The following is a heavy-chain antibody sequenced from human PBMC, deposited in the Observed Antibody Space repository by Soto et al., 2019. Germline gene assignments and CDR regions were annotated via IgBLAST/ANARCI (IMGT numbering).Heavy chain of an antibody. CDR1: GYTFTSYY. J-gene: IGHJ4*02. Sequence: GAAVKVSCKASGYTFTSYYMHWVLQAPGQGLEWMGIIIPIFGTANYAQKFQGRVTITADESTSTAYMELSSLRSEDTAVYYCARARPYDSSGYYLDYWGQGTLVTVSS. CDR2: IIPIFGTA. D-gene: IGHD3-22*01. V-gene: IGHV1-69*13. CDR3: ARARPYDSSGYYLDY.